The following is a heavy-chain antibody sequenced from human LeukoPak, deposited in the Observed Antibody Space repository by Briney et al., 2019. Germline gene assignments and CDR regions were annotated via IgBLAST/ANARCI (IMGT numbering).Heavy chain of an antibody. Sequence: SVKVSCKASGYTFTSYGISWVRQAPGQGLEWMGWISAYNGNTNYAQKLQGRVTMTTDTSTSTAYMELRSLRSDDTAAYYCARELGITMIVVDPNWFDPWGQGTLVAVSS. V-gene: IGHV1-18*01. CDR3: ARELGITMIVVDPNWFDP. D-gene: IGHD3-22*01. J-gene: IGHJ5*02. CDR2: ISAYNGNT. CDR1: GYTFTSYG.